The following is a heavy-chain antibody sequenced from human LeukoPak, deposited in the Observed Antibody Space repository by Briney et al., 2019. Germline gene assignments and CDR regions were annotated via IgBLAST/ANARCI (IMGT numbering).Heavy chain of an antibody. CDR2: IYYSGST. CDR1: GGSISSSSYY. J-gene: IGHJ4*02. Sequence: SETLSLTCTVSGGSISSSSYYWGWIRQPPGKGLEWIGSIYYSGSTYYNPSLKSRVTISVDTSKSQFSLKLSSVTAADTAVYYCARGGRFGAGNDYWGQGTLVAVSS. V-gene: IGHV4-39*07. CDR3: ARGGRFGAGNDY. D-gene: IGHD3-10*01.